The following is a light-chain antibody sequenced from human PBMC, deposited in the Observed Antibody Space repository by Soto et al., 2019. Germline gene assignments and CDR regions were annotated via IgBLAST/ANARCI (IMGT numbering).Light chain of an antibody. CDR2: GAS. J-gene: IGKJ1*01. CDR1: QSVSSSY. Sequence: EPAFTQSPGTLSLSPGERATLSCRASQSVSSSYLAWYQQKPGQAPRLLIYGASSRATGIPDRFSGSGSGTDFTLTISRLEPEDFAVYYCQQYGSSPWTFGQGTKVEIK. CDR3: QQYGSSPWT. V-gene: IGKV3-20*01.